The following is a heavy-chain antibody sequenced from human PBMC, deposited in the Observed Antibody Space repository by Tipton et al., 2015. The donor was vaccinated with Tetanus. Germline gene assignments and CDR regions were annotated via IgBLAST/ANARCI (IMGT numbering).Heavy chain of an antibody. CDR3: VLSSKWFGTYDY. D-gene: IGHD3-10*01. J-gene: IGHJ4*02. V-gene: IGHV1-8*01. CDR1: GYTFTSYD. CDR2: MNPNSGNT. Sequence: QVQLVQSGAEVKKPGASVKVSCKASGYTFTSYDINWVRQATGQGLEWMGWMNPNSGNTGYAQKFQGRVTMTRNTSISTAYMELSSLRSEDTAVYYCVLSSKWFGTYDYWGQGTLVTVSS.